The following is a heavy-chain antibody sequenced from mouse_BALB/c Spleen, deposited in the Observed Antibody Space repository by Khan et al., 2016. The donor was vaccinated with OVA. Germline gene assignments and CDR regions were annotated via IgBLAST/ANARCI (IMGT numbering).Heavy chain of an antibody. CDR3: ARQPYYHYNIMDY. D-gene: IGHD2-10*01. CDR1: GFSLTNYG. J-gene: IGHJ4*01. V-gene: IGHV2-6-1*01. CDR2: IWGDGSN. Sequence: VQLHESGPGLVAPSQSLSITCTISGFSLTNYGIHWVRQPPGKGLVWLVVIWGDGSNTYNSALKSRLTISKDNSKSQVFLKMNSLLPDDTAVYICARQPYYHYNIMDYWGQGTSVTVSS.